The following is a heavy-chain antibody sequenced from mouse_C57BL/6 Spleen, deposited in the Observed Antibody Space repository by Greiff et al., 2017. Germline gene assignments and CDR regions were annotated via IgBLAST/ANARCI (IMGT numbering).Heavy chain of an antibody. J-gene: IGHJ3*01. D-gene: IGHD1-1*01. CDR2: IWSGGST. CDR1: GFSLTSYG. V-gene: IGHV2-2*01. CDR3: AKGGSREGAWFAY. Sequence: VQRVESGPGLVQPSQSLSITCTVSGFSLTSYGVHWVRQSPGKGLEWLGVIWSGGSTDYNAAFISRLSISKDNSKSQVFFKMNSLQADDTAIYYCAKGGSREGAWFAYWGQGTLVTVSA.